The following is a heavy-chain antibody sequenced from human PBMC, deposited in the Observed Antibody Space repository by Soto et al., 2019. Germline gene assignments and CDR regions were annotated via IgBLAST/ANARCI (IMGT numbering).Heavy chain of an antibody. Sequence: ASVKVSCKASGYTFTSYGISWVRQAPGQGLEWMGWISAYNGNTNYAQKLQGRVTMTTDTSTSTAYMELRSLRSDDTAVYYCARGGPAILYVVPADGDAFDIWGQGTMVTVSS. CDR3: ARGGPAILYVVPADGDAFDI. CDR1: GYTFTSYG. V-gene: IGHV1-18*01. D-gene: IGHD2-2*01. J-gene: IGHJ3*02. CDR2: ISAYNGNT.